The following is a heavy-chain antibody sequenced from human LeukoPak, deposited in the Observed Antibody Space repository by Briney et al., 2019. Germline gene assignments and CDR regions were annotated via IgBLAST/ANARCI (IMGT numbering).Heavy chain of an antibody. J-gene: IGHJ3*02. Sequence: SETLSLTCSVSGGSINSSPYYWAWIRQPPGKGLEWVGSISHSGTTYYSPSLESRVTVSQDASENQFSLILTSLTVADTAVYYCARVDFPDAFDIWGQGARVTVSS. V-gene: IGHV4-39*07. CDR3: ARVDFPDAFDI. CDR1: GGSINSSPYY. CDR2: ISHSGTT.